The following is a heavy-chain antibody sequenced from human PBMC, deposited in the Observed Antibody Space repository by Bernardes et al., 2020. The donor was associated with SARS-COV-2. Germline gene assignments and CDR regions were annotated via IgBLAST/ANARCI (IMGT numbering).Heavy chain of an antibody. Sequence: SEPLSLTCTVSGGSISSYYWSWIRKPPGKGLEWIGYIYYSGSTNYNPSLKSRITISVDTSKNQFSLKLSSVTAADTAVYYCARGTVVPGPSYGMDVWGQGTTVTVSS. J-gene: IGHJ6*02. D-gene: IGHD2-15*01. CDR3: ARGTVVPGPSYGMDV. CDR1: GGSISSYY. V-gene: IGHV4-59*01. CDR2: IYYSGST.